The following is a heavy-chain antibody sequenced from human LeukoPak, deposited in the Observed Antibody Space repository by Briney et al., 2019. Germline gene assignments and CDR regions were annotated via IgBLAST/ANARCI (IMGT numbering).Heavy chain of an antibody. CDR3: AADSTSWSYYYYYYMDV. Sequence: ASVKVSCKASGYTFTGYYMHWVRQAPGQGLEWLGWINPNSGGTNYAQKFQGRVTMTRDTYISTAYMDLSSLRSEDTAVYYCAADSTSWSYYYYYYMDVWGKGATVTVSS. J-gene: IGHJ6*03. V-gene: IGHV1-2*02. CDR2: INPNSGGT. CDR1: GYTFTGYY. D-gene: IGHD2-2*01.